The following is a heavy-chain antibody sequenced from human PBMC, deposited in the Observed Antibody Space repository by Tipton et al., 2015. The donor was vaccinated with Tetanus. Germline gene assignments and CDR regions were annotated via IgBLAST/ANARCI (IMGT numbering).Heavy chain of an antibody. Sequence: QLVQSGAEVKGAGESLRISCKASGYRFSSYWIAWVRQMPGKGLEWVGLIYPGDSDTKISPSFRGQVTFSVDKSITTAYLQWSSLKASDTAIYYCAKGDPGNFDSWGQGTQVIVSS. CDR2: IYPGDSDT. CDR1: GYRFSSYW. J-gene: IGHJ4*02. D-gene: IGHD3-9*01. V-gene: IGHV5-51*01. CDR3: AKGDPGNFDS.